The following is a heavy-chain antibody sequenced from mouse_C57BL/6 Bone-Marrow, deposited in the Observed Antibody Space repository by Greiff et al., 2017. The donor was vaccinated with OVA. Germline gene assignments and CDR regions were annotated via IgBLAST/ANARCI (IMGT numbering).Heavy chain of an antibody. Sequence: QVQLQQPGAELVMPGASVKLSCKASGYTFTSYWMHWVKQRPGQGLEWIGEIDPSDSYTNYNQKFKGKSTLTVDKSSSTAYMQLSSLTSEDSAVYYCARGGRNYAFRCWGKTATVSVSS. CDR1: GYTFTSYW. CDR3: ARGGRNYAFRC. CDR2: IDPSDSYT. D-gene: IGHD1-1*01. J-gene: IGHJ2*01. V-gene: IGHV1-69*01.